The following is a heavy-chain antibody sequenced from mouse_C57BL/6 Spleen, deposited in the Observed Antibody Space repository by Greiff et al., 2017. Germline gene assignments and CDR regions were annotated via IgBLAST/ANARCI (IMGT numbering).Heavy chain of an antibody. D-gene: IGHD1-1*01. CDR2: INPNNGGT. V-gene: IGHV1-26*01. CDR1: GYTFTDYY. Sequence: VQLQQSGPELVKPGASVKLSCKASGYTFTDYYMNWVKQSHGKSLEWSGDINPNNGGTSYNQKFKGKATLTVDKSSSTAYMELRSLTSEDSAVYYCARSHYGSSYGYWGQGTTLTVSS. J-gene: IGHJ2*01. CDR3: ARSHYGSSYGY.